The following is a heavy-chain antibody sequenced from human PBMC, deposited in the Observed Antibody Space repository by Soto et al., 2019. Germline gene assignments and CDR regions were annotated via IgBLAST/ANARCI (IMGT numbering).Heavy chain of an antibody. D-gene: IGHD1-1*01. J-gene: IGHJ4*02. CDR1: GYGFTTYG. CDR2: ISAHNGNT. V-gene: IGHV1-18*01. CDR3: ARGRYGDY. Sequence: QVHLVQSGAEVKKPGASGKVSCKGSGYGFTTYGITWVRQAPGQGLEWMAWISAHNGNTNYAQKLQGRVTVTRDTSTSTAYMALRSLRSDDAAVYYCARGRYGDYWGQGALVTVSS.